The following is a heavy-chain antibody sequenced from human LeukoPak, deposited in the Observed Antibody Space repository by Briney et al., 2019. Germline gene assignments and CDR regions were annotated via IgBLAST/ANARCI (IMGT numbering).Heavy chain of an antibody. D-gene: IGHD3-22*01. J-gene: IGHJ4*02. CDR3: ARELRSSYDSSGYPPFDY. CDR1: GYTFTSYY. Sequence: ASVKVSCKASGYTFTSYYMHWVRQAPGQGLEWMGIINPSGGSTSYAQKFQGRVTMTRDTSTNTVYMELSSLRSEDTAVYYCARELRSSYDSSGYPPFDYWGQGTLVTVSS. CDR2: INPSGGST. V-gene: IGHV1-46*01.